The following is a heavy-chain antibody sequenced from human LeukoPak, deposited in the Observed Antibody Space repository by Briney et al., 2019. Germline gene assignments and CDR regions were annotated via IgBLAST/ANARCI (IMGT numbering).Heavy chain of an antibody. CDR2: IYSGGST. D-gene: IGHD3-16*01. CDR3: ARDLTAYFDY. Sequence: GGSLRLSCAASGFTVSSNYMSWVRQAPGKGLEWVSVIYSGGSTYCVDSVKGRFTISRDNSKKTLYLQMNSLRAEDTAVYYCARDLTAYFDYWGQGTLVTVSS. J-gene: IGHJ4*02. CDR1: GFTVSSNY. V-gene: IGHV3-66*01.